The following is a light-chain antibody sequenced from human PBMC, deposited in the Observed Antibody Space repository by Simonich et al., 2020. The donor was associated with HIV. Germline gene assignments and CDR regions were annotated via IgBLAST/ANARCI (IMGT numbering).Light chain of an antibody. CDR2: KAS. V-gene: IGKV1-5*03. CDR3: QHYNSYSRT. Sequence: DIQMTQSPSSLSASVGDRVTITCRASQGISSYLNGCQQKPGKAPKLLIYKASSLESGVPSRFSGSGSGTEFTLTNSSLQPDDFATYYCQHYNSYSRTFGQGTTVEIK. CDR1: QGISSY. J-gene: IGKJ1*01.